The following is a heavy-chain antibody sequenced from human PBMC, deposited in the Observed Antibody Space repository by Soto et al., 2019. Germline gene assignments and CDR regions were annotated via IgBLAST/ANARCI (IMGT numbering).Heavy chain of an antibody. CDR3: AKDPHGDYLLNWFDP. CDR1: GYTFNSFG. J-gene: IGHJ5*02. Sequence: ASVKVSCKASGYTFNSFGISWVRQAPGQGLEWMGWISVYNGNTNYAQKVQGRVTMTTDTSTSTAYMELRSLRSDDTAVYYCAKDPHGDYLLNWFDPWGQGTLVTVSS. CDR2: ISVYNGNT. V-gene: IGHV1-18*01. D-gene: IGHD4-17*01.